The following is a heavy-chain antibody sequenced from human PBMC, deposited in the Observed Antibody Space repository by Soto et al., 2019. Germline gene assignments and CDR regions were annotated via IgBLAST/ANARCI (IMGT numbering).Heavy chain of an antibody. D-gene: IGHD2-15*01. CDR3: ERGSVGDAFDI. CDR2: ISAYNGNT. V-gene: IGHV1-18*01. CDR1: GYTFTSYG. J-gene: IGHJ3*02. Sequence: QVQLVQSGAEVKKPGASVKVSCKASGYTFTSYGISWVRQAPGQGLEWMGWISAYNGNTNYAQKLQGRVNMTTDTSTSTSYIELRRLRSEATAVYYCERGSVGDAFDIWGQGTMVTVSS.